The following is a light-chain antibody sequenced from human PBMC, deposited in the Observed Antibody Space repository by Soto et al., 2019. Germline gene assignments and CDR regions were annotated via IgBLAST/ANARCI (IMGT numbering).Light chain of an antibody. V-gene: IGKV1-27*01. CDR2: GAS. Sequence: DVQMTQSPSSLSASVGARVTITCRASQGISNSLAWYQQRPGRVPKLLIYGASNLQSEVPSRFSGSGSGTDFTLTISSLQPEDVATYYCQKYDSAARTFGQGTNVDIK. J-gene: IGKJ1*01. CDR3: QKYDSAART. CDR1: QGISNS.